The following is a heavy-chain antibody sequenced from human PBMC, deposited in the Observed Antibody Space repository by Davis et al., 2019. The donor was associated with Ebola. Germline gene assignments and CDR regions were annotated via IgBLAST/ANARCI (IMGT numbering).Heavy chain of an antibody. CDR1: GFTFSSYD. J-gene: IGHJ4*02. V-gene: IGHV3-30*18. D-gene: IGHD3-9*01. CDR2: ISYDGSNK. CDR3: AKERYALTGCIDY. Sequence: GGSLRLSCAASGFTFSSYDMHWVRQAPGKGLEWVAVISYDGSNKYYADSVKGRFTISRDNSKNTLYLQMNSLRAEDTAVYYCAKERYALTGCIDYWGQGTLVTVSS.